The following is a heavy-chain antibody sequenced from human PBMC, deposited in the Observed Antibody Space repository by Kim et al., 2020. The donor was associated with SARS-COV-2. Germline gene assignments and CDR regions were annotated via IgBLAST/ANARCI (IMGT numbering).Heavy chain of an antibody. CDR1: GFTFSSYA. D-gene: IGHD4-17*01. Sequence: GGSLRLSCAASGFTFSSYAMHWVRQAPGKGLEYVSAISSNGGSTYYANSVKGRFTISRDNSKNTLYLQMGSLRAEDMAVYYCARDGGYGDSPDYWGQGTLVTVSS. J-gene: IGHJ4*02. CDR3: ARDGGYGDSPDY. V-gene: IGHV3-64*01. CDR2: ISSNGGST.